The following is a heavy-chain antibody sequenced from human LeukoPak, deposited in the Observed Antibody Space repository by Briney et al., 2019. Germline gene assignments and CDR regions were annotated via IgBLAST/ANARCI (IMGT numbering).Heavy chain of an antibody. D-gene: IGHD5-24*01. CDR3: AGGVLEAQGWLQWMGTVYSMDV. V-gene: IGHV3-11*01. Sequence: GGSLRVSCVASGFNFGDYYMNWIRQSPGKGLEWISYMSSRSGIIYYGGSVNGRFTISRDNAKNSLYLQMNSLRPDDTAVYYCAGGVLEAQGWLQWMGTVYSMDVWGQGTPVTVSS. CDR2: MSSRSGII. J-gene: IGHJ6*02. CDR1: GFNFGDYY.